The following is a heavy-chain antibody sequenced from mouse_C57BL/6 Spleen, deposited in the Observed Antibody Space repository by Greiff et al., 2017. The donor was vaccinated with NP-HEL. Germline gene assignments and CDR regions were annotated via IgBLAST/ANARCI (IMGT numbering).Heavy chain of an antibody. Sequence: QVHVKQSGAELVRPGTSVKVSCKASGYAFTNYLIEWVKQRPGQGLKWIGVINLGSGGTNYNEKFKGKATLTADKSSSTAYMQLSSLTSEDSAVYFCARRTDRTVALDYWGQGTTLTVSS. J-gene: IGHJ2*01. CDR1: GYAFTNYL. CDR3: ARRTDRTVALDY. D-gene: IGHD1-1*01. V-gene: IGHV1-54*01. CDR2: INLGSGGT.